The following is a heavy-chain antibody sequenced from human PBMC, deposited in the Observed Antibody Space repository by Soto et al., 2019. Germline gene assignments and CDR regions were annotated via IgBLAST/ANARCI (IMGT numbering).Heavy chain of an antibody. Sequence: EVQLLESGGGLVQPGGSLRLSCAASGFTFGNFGMNWVRQAPGKGLEWVSGISGGGGSTYYADSVKGRFTISRDPSKNTIFLEMNSLRAEDTAVYYCAKGFIVVVPVIRPDDAFDVWGQGTLVTVSS. D-gene: IGHD2-21*02. CDR1: GFTFGNFG. J-gene: IGHJ3*01. CDR3: AKGFIVVVPVIRPDDAFDV. V-gene: IGHV3-23*01. CDR2: ISGGGGST.